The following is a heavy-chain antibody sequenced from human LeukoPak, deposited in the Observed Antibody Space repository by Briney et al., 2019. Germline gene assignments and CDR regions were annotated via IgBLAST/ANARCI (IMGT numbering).Heavy chain of an antibody. D-gene: IGHD3/OR15-3a*01. J-gene: IGHJ4*02. CDR3: ATWTGRGYLFDY. V-gene: IGHV1-69*05. CDR1: GGTFSSYA. Sequence: SSVKVSCKASGGTFSSYAISWVRQAPGQGLEWMGGIIPIFGTANYAQKFQGRVTITTDESTSTAYMGLSSLRSEDTAVYYCATWTGRGYLFDYWGQGTLVTVSS. CDR2: IIPIFGTA.